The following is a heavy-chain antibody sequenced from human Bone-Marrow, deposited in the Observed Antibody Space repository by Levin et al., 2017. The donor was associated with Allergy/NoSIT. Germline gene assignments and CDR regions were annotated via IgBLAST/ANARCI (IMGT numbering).Heavy chain of an antibody. V-gene: IGHV3-74*01. CDR2: INSDGRST. J-gene: IGHJ4*02. CDR3: ASLISSSDDY. D-gene: IGHD6-6*01. CDR1: GFTFSSYW. Sequence: SGGSLRLSCAASGFTFSSYWMHWVRQAPGKGLVWVSRINSDGRSTTYADSVKGRFTISRDNAKNTLYLQMNSLRAEDTAVYYCASLISSSDDYWGQGILVTVSS.